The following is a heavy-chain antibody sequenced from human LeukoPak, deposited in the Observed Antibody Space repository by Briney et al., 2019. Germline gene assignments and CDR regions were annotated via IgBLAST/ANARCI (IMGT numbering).Heavy chain of an antibody. Sequence: QPGGSLRRSCAASGFIFRTYGMNWVRQAPGKGLEYVSGITAGGGNTYYGDSLKGRFTISRDDSKDTLFLQMNSLRVEDTAVYYCAKGMYGVGGALDYWGRGSLVTVSS. CDR3: AKGMYGVGGALDY. CDR2: ITAGGGNT. D-gene: IGHD2-21*01. CDR1: GFIFRTYG. V-gene: IGHV3-23*01. J-gene: IGHJ4*02.